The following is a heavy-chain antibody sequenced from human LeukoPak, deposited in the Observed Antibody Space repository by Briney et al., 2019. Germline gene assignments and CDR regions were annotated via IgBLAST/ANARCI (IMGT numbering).Heavy chain of an antibody. Sequence: PGGSLRLSCAASGFTFSDYYMNWIRQAPGKGLEWLSYISSSGTTKKNADSVEGRFTISRDNAKSSLYLQMNSLRAEDTAMYYCARDFPGASYYFDYWGQGILVTVSS. D-gene: IGHD1-26*01. V-gene: IGHV3-11*01. CDR2: ISSSGTTK. CDR3: ARDFPGASYYFDY. CDR1: GFTFSDYY. J-gene: IGHJ4*02.